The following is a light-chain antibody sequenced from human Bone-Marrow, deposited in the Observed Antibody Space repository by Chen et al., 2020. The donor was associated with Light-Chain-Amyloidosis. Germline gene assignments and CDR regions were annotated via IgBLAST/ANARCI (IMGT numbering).Light chain of an antibody. CDR3: LQDYSHPWT. CDR1: QGIRND. CDR2: VAS. Sequence: AIQMTQSPSSLSVSVGDRVTITCRASQGIRNDVGWYQQKPGKAPKLLIYVASNLESGVPSRFSGSGSGTDFTLTISSLQPEDFATYYCLQDYSHPWTFGQGTKVEIK. J-gene: IGKJ1*01. V-gene: IGKV1-6*01.